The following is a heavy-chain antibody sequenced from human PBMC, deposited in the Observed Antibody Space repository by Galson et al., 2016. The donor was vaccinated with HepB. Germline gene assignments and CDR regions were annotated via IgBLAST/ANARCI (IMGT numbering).Heavy chain of an antibody. V-gene: IGHV3-53*01. CDR2: IYSGGST. CDR3: ARDPMATRYYYYGMDV. J-gene: IGHJ6*02. Sequence: SLRLSCAASGFTFGNYVMSWVRQAPGKGLEWVSVIYSGGSTYYADSVKGRFTISRDNSKNTLYLQMNSLRAEDTAVYYCARDPMATRYYYYGMDVWGQGTTVTVSS. CDR1: GFTFGNYV. D-gene: IGHD5-24*01.